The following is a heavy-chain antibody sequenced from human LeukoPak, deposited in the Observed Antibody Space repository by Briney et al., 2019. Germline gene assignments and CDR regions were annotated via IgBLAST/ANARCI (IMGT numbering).Heavy chain of an antibody. J-gene: IGHJ4*02. V-gene: IGHV4-61*01. CDR3: ARYYDSSGYWSTPHFDS. Sequence: SETLPLTCTVSGDSVSGISFYWSWIRQPPGKGLQYIGYIQYSGSTNYNPSLKSRVTISVDTSKNQFSLKLSSVTAADTAVYYCARYYDSSGYWSTPHFDSWGQGTLVTVSS. D-gene: IGHD3-22*01. CDR2: IQYSGST. CDR1: GDSVSGISFY.